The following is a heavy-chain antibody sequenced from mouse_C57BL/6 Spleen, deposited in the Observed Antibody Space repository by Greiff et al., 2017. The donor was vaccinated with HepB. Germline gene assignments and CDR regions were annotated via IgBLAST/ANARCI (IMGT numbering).Heavy chain of an antibody. V-gene: IGHV5-9*01. CDR2: ISGGGGNT. J-gene: IGHJ2*01. Sequence: EVNVVESGGGLVKPGGSLKLSCAASGFTFSSYTMSWVRQTPEKRLEWVATISGGGGNTYYPDSVKGRFTISRDNAKNTLYLQMSSLRSEDTALYYCARQGGYGYFDYWGQGTTLTVSS. D-gene: IGHD2-2*01. CDR1: GFTFSSYT. CDR3: ARQGGYGYFDY.